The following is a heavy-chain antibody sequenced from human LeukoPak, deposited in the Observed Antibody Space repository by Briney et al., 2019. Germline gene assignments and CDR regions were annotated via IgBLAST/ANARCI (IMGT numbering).Heavy chain of an antibody. D-gene: IGHD3-10*01. J-gene: IGHJ4*02. V-gene: IGHV3-21*01. CDR2: ISSSSSYI. Sequence: GGSLRLSCAASGFTFSSYSMNWVRQAPGKGLEWVSSISSSSSYIYYADSVKGRFTISRDNAKDSLYLQMNSLRAEDTAVYYCARDRGGNYGSDYWGQGTLVTVSS. CDR3: ARDRGGNYGSDY. CDR1: GFTFSSYS.